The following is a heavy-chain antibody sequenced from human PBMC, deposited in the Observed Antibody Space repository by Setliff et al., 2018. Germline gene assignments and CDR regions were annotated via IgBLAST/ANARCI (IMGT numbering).Heavy chain of an antibody. V-gene: IGHV4-61*08. J-gene: IGHJ3*02. CDR1: GGSISSGDYY. Sequence: SETLSLTCTVSGGSISSGDYYWSWIRQPPGKGLEWIGYIYYSGSTNYNPSLKSRVTISVDTSKNQFSLKLSSVTAADTAVYYCARDGVYDSSGYYYWAAFDIWGQGTMVTVSS. CDR2: IYYSGST. CDR3: ARDGVYDSSGYYYWAAFDI. D-gene: IGHD3-22*01.